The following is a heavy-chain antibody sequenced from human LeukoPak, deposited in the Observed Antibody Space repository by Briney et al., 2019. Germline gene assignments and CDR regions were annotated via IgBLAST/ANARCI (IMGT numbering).Heavy chain of an antibody. CDR1: GYTFTSYD. CDR2: INPNSGGT. CDR3: ARGGTGEGPDY. Sequence: ASVKVSCKASGYTFTSYDINWVRQAPGQGLEWMGWINPNSGGTNYAQKFQGRVTMTRDTSISTAYMELSRLRSDDTAVYYCARGGTGEGPDYWGQGTLVTVSS. J-gene: IGHJ4*02. V-gene: IGHV1-2*02. D-gene: IGHD1-1*01.